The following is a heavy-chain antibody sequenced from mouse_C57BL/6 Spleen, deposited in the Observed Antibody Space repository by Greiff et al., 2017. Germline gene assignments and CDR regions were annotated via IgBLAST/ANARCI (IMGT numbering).Heavy chain of an antibody. CDR1: GYSFTDYN. CDR2: INPNYGTT. V-gene: IGHV1-39*01. Sequence: VHVKQSGPELVKPGASVKISCKASGYSFTDYNMNWVKQSNGKSLEWIGVINPNYGTTSYNQKFKGKATLTVDQSSSTAYMQLNSLTSEDSAVYYCARSDDGSSYWYFDVWGTGTTVTVSS. J-gene: IGHJ1*03. D-gene: IGHD1-1*01. CDR3: ARSDDGSSYWYFDV.